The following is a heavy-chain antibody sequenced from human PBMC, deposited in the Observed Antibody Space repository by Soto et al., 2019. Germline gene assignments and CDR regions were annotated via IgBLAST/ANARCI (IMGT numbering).Heavy chain of an antibody. CDR3: AKEKAALAGRSSDY. J-gene: IGHJ4*02. CDR1: GFTFSSYA. Sequence: GGSLRLSCSASGFTFSSYAVSCVRQAPGKGLEWVSAISGSGGSTYYADSVKGRFTISRDNSKNTLYLQMNSLRAEDTAVYYCAKEKAALAGRSSDYWGQGTLVTVSS. D-gene: IGHD6-19*01. V-gene: IGHV3-23*01. CDR2: ISGSGGST.